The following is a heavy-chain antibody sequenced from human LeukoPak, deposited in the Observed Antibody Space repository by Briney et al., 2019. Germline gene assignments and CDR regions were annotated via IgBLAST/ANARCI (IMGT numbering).Heavy chain of an antibody. Sequence: PGGSLRLSCAASGFTFSSYAMSWVRQAPGKGLEWVSAIYSGGSTYYADSVKGRFTISRDNSKNTLYLQMNSLRAEDTAVYYCASEQQLGGDAFDIWGQGTMVTVSS. V-gene: IGHV3-66*01. CDR1: GFTFSSYA. J-gene: IGHJ3*02. CDR2: IYSGGST. D-gene: IGHD6-13*01. CDR3: ASEQQLGGDAFDI.